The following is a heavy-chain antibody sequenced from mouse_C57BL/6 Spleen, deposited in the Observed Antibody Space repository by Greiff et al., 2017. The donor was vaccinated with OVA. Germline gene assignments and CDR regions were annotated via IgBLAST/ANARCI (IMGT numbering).Heavy chain of an antibody. CDR3: AREPWGYFDV. CDR2: ISYDGSN. CDR1: GYSITSGYY. J-gene: IGHJ1*03. Sequence: EVQLVESGPGLVKPSQSLSLTCSVTGYSITSGYYWNWIRQFPGNKLEWMGYISYDGSNNYNPSLKNRISITRDTSTNQFFLKLNSVTTEDTATYYCAREPWGYFDVWGTGTTVTVSS. D-gene: IGHD4-1*01. V-gene: IGHV3-6*01.